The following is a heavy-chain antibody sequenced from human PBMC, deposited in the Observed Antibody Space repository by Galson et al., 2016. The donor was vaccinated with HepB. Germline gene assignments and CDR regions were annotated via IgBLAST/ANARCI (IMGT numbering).Heavy chain of an antibody. J-gene: IGHJ4*02. CDR1: AFTFRSFW. Sequence: SLRLSCAASAFTFRSFWMSWVRQAPGKGLEWVANIKQDGTEKYYMVSVKGRFTISRDNAKNSLYLQMNSLRADDTAVYYCARDRGYSGWSYFDYWGQGTLVTVSS. CDR2: IKQDGTEK. V-gene: IGHV3-7*03. CDR3: ARDRGYSGWSYFDY. D-gene: IGHD6-19*01.